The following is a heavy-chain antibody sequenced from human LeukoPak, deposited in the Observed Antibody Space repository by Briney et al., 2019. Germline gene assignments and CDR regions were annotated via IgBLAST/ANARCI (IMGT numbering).Heavy chain of an antibody. CDR1: GGSISSSSYY. CDR2: IYYSGST. J-gene: IGHJ5*02. CDR3: ARDLEYATYYYGSGSYYNYAWFDP. D-gene: IGHD3-10*01. V-gene: IGHV4-39*07. Sequence: KPSETLSLTCTVSGGSISSSSYYWAWIRQPPGKGLEWIGSIYYSGSTNYNPSLKSRVTMSVDTSKNQFSLKLSSVTAADTAVYYCARDLEYATYYYGSGSYYNYAWFDPWGQGTLVTVSS.